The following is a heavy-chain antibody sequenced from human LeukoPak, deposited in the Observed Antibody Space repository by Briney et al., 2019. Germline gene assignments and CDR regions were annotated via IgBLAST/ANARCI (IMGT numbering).Heavy chain of an antibody. V-gene: IGHV1-46*01. CDR1: GYTFTDYY. CDR2: INLSGGST. J-gene: IGHJ1*01. Sequence: ASVRVSCKASGYTFTDYYLHWVRQAPGQGLEWMGIINLSGGSTSYAQKFQGRVTMTRDTSTSTVYMELSSLRSEDTAVYYCARDESTSILWWWGQGTLVTVSS. D-gene: IGHD2-21*01. CDR3: ARDESTSILWW.